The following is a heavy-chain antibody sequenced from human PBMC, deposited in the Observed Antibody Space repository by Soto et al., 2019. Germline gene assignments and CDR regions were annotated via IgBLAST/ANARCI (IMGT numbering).Heavy chain of an antibody. J-gene: IGHJ6*02. CDR1: GFPFSSYA. CDR2: ISGSGAGT. D-gene: IGHD2-15*01. Sequence: EVHLLESGGGLVQPGGSLRLSCAASGFPFSSYAMSWVRQAPGKGLEWVSGISGSGAGTYYADSVQGRFTISRDNSDNTLYLEMNSLRAEDTAVYYCANARYCSGGSCYGLPYYSGMDVWGQGTTVTVSS. V-gene: IGHV3-23*01. CDR3: ANARYCSGGSCYGLPYYSGMDV.